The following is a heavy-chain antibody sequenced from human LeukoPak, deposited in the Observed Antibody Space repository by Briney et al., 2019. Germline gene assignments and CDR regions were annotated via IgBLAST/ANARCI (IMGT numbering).Heavy chain of an antibody. V-gene: IGHV4-34*01. CDR2: IYHSGST. CDR3: ASAGLRARTDAFDI. Sequence: SETLSLTCAVYGGSFSGYYWSWIRQPPGKGLEWIGSIYHSGSTNYNPSLKSRVTISVDTSKNQFSLKLSSVTAADTAVYYCASAGLRARTDAFDIWGQGTMVTVSS. J-gene: IGHJ3*02. D-gene: IGHD1-14*01. CDR1: GGSFSGYY.